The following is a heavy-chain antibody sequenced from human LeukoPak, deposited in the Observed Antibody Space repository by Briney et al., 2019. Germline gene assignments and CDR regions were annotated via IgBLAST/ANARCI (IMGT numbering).Heavy chain of an antibody. CDR1: GGSFSTST. Sequence: SVKVSCKASGGSFSTSTISWVRQAPGQGLEWMGGTIPLFGAANYAQKFKGRVTITADKSTSTAYMELSTLRSEDTAVYYCARDNPNYGGNWFDPWGQGTMVTVSS. CDR2: TIPLFGAA. CDR3: ARDNPNYGGNWFDP. V-gene: IGHV1-69*06. D-gene: IGHD4-23*01. J-gene: IGHJ5*02.